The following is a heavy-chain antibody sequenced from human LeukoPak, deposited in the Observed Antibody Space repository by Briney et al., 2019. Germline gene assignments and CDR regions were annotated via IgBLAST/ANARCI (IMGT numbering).Heavy chain of an antibody. D-gene: IGHD3-9*01. CDR3: ARDGRSSRLRYFDWFAWYNWFDP. CDR2: IWYDGSNK. V-gene: IGHV3-33*01. Sequence: GRSLRLSCAASGFTFSSYGMHWVRQAPGKGLEGVAVIWYDGSNKYYADSVKGRFTISRDNSKNTLYLQRNSLRAEDTAVYYCARDGRSSRLRYFDWFAWYNWFDPWGQGTLVTVSS. J-gene: IGHJ5*02. CDR1: GFTFSSYG.